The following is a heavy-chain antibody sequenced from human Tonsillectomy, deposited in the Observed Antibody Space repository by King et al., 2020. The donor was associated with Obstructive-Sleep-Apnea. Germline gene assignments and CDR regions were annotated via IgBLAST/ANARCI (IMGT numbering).Heavy chain of an antibody. CDR1: GFTFSSYS. J-gene: IGHJ4*02. CDR3: ASSGYSY. D-gene: IGHD3-22*01. Sequence: VQLVESGGGLVQPGGFLRLSCAASGFTFSSYSMNWVRQAPGKGLEWVSYISSSSSTIYYADSVKGRFTISRDNAKNSLYLQMNSLRAEDTAVYYCASSGYSYWGQGTLVTVSS. V-gene: IGHV3-48*04. CDR2: ISSSSSTI.